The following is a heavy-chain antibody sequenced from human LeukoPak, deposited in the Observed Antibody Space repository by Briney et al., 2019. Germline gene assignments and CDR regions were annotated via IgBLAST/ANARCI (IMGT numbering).Heavy chain of an antibody. CDR3: LYGDYDFDY. V-gene: IGHV3-30*03. CDR1: GFTFSSYG. CDR2: ISYDGSNK. J-gene: IGHJ4*02. Sequence: GGSLRLSCAASGFTFSSYGMHWARQAPGKGLEWVAVISYDGSNKYYADSVKGQFTISRDNSKNTLYLQTNSLRAEDTAVYYCLYGDYDFDYWGQGTLVTVSS. D-gene: IGHD4-17*01.